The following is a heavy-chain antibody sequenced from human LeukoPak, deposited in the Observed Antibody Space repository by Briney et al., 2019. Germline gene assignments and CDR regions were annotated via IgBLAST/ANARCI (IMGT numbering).Heavy chain of an antibody. J-gene: IGHJ4*02. Sequence: SETLSLTCTVSGGSVSSGSYYWSWIRQPPGKGLEWIGYIYYSGSTNYNPSLKSRVIISVDTSKNQFSLKLSSVTAADTAVYYCARALKPIAAAGPDFDYWGQGTLVTVSS. CDR1: GGSVSSGSYY. CDR2: IYYSGST. D-gene: IGHD6-13*01. V-gene: IGHV4-61*01. CDR3: ARALKPIAAAGPDFDY.